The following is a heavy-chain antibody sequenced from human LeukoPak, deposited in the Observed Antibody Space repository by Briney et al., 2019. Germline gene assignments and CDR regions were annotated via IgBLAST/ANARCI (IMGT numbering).Heavy chain of an antibody. CDR1: GFTFSSYG. Sequence: GGSLRLSCAASGFTFSSYGMSWVRQAPGKGLEWVSGITGGGGKTYYADSVRGRFTISRDNSKNTLYLQVNSLKAEDTAVYYCAKTFGWPFYFDHWGQGTLVTVSS. J-gene: IGHJ4*02. D-gene: IGHD2/OR15-2a*01. CDR3: AKTFGWPFYFDH. V-gene: IGHV3-23*01. CDR2: ITGGGGKT.